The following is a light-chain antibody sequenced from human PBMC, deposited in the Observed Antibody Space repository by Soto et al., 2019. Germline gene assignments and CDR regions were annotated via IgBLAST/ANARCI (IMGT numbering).Light chain of an antibody. CDR3: QDYGTSAPWT. V-gene: IGKV3-20*01. CDR2: RGS. Sequence: EVVLTQSPGTLSLSPGERATLSCRASQNIRGNELAWYQQKPGQAPRLLIYRGSTRATAIPDRFSGRGSGADFAPTISRLVPEDLSVYYCQDYGTSAPWTFGQGTKVEIK. CDR1: QNIRGNE. J-gene: IGKJ1*01.